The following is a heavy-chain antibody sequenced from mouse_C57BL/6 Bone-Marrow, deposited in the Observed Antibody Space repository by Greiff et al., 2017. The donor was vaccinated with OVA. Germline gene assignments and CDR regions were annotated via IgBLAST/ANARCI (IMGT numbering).Heavy chain of an antibody. D-gene: IGHD3-2*02. CDR1: GFTFSDAW. CDR3: THRLGDD. CDR2: IRNRANNHAT. J-gene: IGHJ2*01. Sequence: EVQLMESGGGLVQPGGSMKLSCAASGFTFSDAWMDWVRQSPEQGLEWVAEIRNRANNHATYYAVSVKGRFTISRDASKSSVDLEMNSLRTEDTGIYYCTHRLGDDWGKGTTLTVSS. V-gene: IGHV6-6*01.